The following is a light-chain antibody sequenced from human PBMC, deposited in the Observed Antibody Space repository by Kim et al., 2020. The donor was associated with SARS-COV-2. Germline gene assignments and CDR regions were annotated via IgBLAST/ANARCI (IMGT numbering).Light chain of an antibody. CDR1: SVNIGTNS. CDR3: GTWDSSLSAGV. CDR2: DNN. J-gene: IGLJ3*02. V-gene: IGLV1-51*01. Sequence: GQKVTISCFGSSVNIGTNSVAWYHKLPRTAPTLLIYDNNKRPSGIPDRFSGSKSGTSATLGITGLQTGDEADYYCGTWDSSLSAGVFGGGTKLTVL.